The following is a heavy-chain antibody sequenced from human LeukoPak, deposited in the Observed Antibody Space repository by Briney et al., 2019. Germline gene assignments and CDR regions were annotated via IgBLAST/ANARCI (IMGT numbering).Heavy chain of an antibody. CDR1: GGTFSSYA. CDR3: ASQTVTRSYYYYYYGMDV. D-gene: IGHD4-17*01. V-gene: IGHV1-69*06. J-gene: IGHJ6*04. Sequence: SVKVSCKASGGTFSSYAISWVRQAPGQGLEWMGGIIPIFGTANYAQKFQGRVTITADKSTSTAYMELSSLRSEDTAVYYCASQTVTRSYYYYYYGMDVWGKGTTVTVCS. CDR2: IIPIFGTA.